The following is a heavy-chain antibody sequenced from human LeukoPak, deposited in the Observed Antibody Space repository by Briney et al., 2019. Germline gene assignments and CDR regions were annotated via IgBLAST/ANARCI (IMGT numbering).Heavy chain of an antibody. Sequence: PSENLSLTCGVYGGSFSGYYWSWTRQPPGKGLEWIGQIRHSGSTSYNPSLRSRVTISGDTSKNQFSLKLSSVTAADTAVYYCARHGGYYFDYWGQGTLVTVSS. J-gene: IGHJ4*02. CDR2: IRHSGST. CDR3: ARHGGYYFDY. D-gene: IGHD3-16*01. CDR1: GGSFSGYY. V-gene: IGHV4-34*01.